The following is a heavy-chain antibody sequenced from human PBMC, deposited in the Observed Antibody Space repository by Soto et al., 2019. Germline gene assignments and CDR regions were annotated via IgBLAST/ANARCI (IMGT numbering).Heavy chain of an antibody. CDR2: IYYSGST. D-gene: IGHD1-26*01. CDR3: ASQESGSYRAPYFDY. CDR1: GGSISSGGYY. V-gene: IGHV4-31*03. Sequence: SETLSLTCTVSGGSISSGGYYLSWIRQHPGKGLEWIGYIYYSGSTYYNPSLKSRVTISVDTSKNQFSLKLSSVTAADTAVYYCASQESGSYRAPYFDYWGQGTLVTVSS. J-gene: IGHJ4*02.